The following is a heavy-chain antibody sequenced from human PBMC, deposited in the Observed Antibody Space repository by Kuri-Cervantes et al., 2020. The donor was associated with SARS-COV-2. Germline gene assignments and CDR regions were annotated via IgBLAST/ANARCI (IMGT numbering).Heavy chain of an antibody. Sequence: GESLKISCAASAFTFSSYAMHWVRQAPGKELEWVAIISYGGSNKYYADSVKGRFTISRDNSKNTLYLQMNSLRAEDTAVYYCARDRVGVHDYWGQGTLVTVSS. J-gene: IGHJ4*02. CDR3: ARDRVGVHDY. CDR1: AFTFSSYA. CDR2: ISYGGSNK. D-gene: IGHD2-21*01. V-gene: IGHV3-30-3*01.